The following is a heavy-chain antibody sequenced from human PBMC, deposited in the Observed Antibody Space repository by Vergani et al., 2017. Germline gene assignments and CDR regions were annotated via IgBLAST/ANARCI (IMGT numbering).Heavy chain of an antibody. V-gene: IGHV3-21*06. CDR3: ARDCTSGGCVDNYGMDV. CDR2: IVSSGPYI. D-gene: IGHD2-8*01. J-gene: IGHJ6*02. Sequence: VQLVESGGGMVKPGGSLRLSCAASGFTFSDFSMSWVRQAPGKGLEWVAFIVSSGPYINYADSVKGRFIISRDKTNNSLFLQVRSLRAEDAAVYYCARDCTSGGCVDNYGMDVWGQGATVTVSS. CDR1: GFTFSDFS.